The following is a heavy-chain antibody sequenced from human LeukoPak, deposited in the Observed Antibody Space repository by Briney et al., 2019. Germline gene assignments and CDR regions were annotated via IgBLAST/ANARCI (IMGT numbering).Heavy chain of an antibody. J-gene: IGHJ3*02. D-gene: IGHD4-11*01. V-gene: IGHV3-7*01. CDR3: ARDRTNDYGNDVGAFDI. CDR1: GFTFSNGC. CDR2: IKGDGREK. Sequence: GGSLRLSCAASGFTFSNGCLSWLRQAPGKGLEWVGYIKGDGREKYYVDSVKGRFTISRDNAKNSLYLQMNSLRAEDTAVYHCARDRTNDYGNDVGAFDIWGQGTMVTVSS.